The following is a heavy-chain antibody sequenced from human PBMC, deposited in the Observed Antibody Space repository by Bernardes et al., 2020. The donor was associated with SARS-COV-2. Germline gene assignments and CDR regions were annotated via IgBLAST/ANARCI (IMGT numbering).Heavy chain of an antibody. CDR1: GFTVSGNY. V-gene: IGHV3-66*01. D-gene: IGHD2-8*02. J-gene: IGHJ4*02. CDR3: ARGKIGDYWLGD. CDR2: TYSGVNT. Sequence: GGSLRPSCVVSGFTVSGNYMNWVRQAPGKGLEWDSSTYSGVNTYYSDSVKGRFTFSTDNSKNTLYLQMNRVRDENTAVYCCARGKIGDYWLGDWGQGTLVTVSS.